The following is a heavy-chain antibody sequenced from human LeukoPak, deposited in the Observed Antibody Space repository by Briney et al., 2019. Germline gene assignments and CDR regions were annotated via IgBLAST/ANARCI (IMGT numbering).Heavy chain of an antibody. D-gene: IGHD3-3*01. CDR3: ARRGSTIFGVVTDY. CDR2: IYYSGST. V-gene: IGHV4-30-4*08. Sequence: SETLSLXCTVSGGSISSYYWSWIRQPPGKGLEWIGYIYYSGSTYYNPSLKSRVTISVDTSKNQFSLKLSSVTAADTAVYYCARRGSTIFGVVTDYWGQGTLVTVSS. J-gene: IGHJ4*02. CDR1: GGSISSYY.